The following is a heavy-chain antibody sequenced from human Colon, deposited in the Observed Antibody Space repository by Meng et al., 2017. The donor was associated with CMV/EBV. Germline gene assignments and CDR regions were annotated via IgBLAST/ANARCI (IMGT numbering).Heavy chain of an antibody. J-gene: IGHJ6*02. Sequence: SETLSLTCAVSGGSFRGYYWSWIRQPPGKGLEWIGEINHSGSTNYNPSLKSRVTISVDTSKNQFSLKLGSVTAADTAVYYCARGDCSSTSCYFPDYYYYYGMDVWGQGTTVTVSS. V-gene: IGHV4-34*01. CDR2: INHSGST. CDR1: GGSFRGYY. CDR3: ARGDCSSTSCYFPDYYYYYGMDV. D-gene: IGHD2-2*01.